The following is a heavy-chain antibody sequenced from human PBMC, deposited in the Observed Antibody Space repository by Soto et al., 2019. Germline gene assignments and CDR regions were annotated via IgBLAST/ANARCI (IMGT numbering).Heavy chain of an antibody. J-gene: IGHJ3*02. Sequence: GASVKVSCKASGYTFTSYAMHWVRQAPGQRLEWMGWINAGNGNTKYSQKFQGRATITRDTSASTAYMELSSLRSEDTAVYYCARSPHCSSTSCYANAFDIWGQGTMVTVSS. D-gene: IGHD2-2*01. CDR2: INAGNGNT. CDR3: ARSPHCSSTSCYANAFDI. CDR1: GYTFTSYA. V-gene: IGHV1-3*01.